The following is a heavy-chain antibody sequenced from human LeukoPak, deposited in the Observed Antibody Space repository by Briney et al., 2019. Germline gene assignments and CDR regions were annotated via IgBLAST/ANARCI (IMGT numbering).Heavy chain of an antibody. D-gene: IGHD3-10*02. Sequence: GGSLRLSCAASGFTFSSYEMIWVREAPGKGLEGVSYISSSGSTIYYADCVKGRFTISRDNAKNSLYLQMNSLRAEDTAVYYCAELGITMIGGVWGKGTTVTISS. CDR2: ISSSGSTI. CDR1: GFTFSSYE. J-gene: IGHJ6*04. V-gene: IGHV3-48*03. CDR3: AELGITMIGGV.